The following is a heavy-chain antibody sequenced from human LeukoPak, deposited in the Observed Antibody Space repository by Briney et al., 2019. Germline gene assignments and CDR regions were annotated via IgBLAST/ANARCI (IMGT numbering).Heavy chain of an antibody. CDR1: GGSISSYY. J-gene: IGHJ5*02. V-gene: IGHV4-59*08. Sequence: SETLSLTCTVSGGSISSYYWSWIRQPPGKGLEWIGYIDYSGSTIYNPPLKSRVTISVDTSKNPFSLKLSSVTAADTAVYYCARHGGYYYGSGSYHWFDPWGQGTLVTVSS. D-gene: IGHD3-10*01. CDR3: ARHGGYYYGSGSYHWFDP. CDR2: IDYSGST.